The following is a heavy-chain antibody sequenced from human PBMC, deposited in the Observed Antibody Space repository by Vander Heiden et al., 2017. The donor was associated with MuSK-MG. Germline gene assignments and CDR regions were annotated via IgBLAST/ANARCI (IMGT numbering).Heavy chain of an antibody. CDR3: TRGYSAFDY. Sequence: EVQLLESGGGLVQPGGSLRLSCANSGFTFRRYAMTWVRQAPGKGLEWVSAISESGDSTYYADSAKGRFTISRDNSKNTLYLQLNGLRAEDTAVYYCTRGYSAFDYWCQGPLVTVSS. CDR2: ISESGDST. CDR1: GFTFRRYA. V-gene: IGHV3-23*01. J-gene: IGHJ4*02. D-gene: IGHD1-26*01.